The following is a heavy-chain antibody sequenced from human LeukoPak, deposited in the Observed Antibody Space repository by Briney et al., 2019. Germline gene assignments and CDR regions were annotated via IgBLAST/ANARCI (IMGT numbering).Heavy chain of an antibody. D-gene: IGHD2-21*01. CDR1: GYTFTGYY. CDR2: INPNSGGT. J-gene: IGHJ6*02. Sequence: ASVKVSCKASGYTFTGYYMHWVRQAPGQGLEWMGWINPNSGGTNYAQKFQGRVTMTRDTSISTAYMELNSLRAEDTAVYYCANGVSRPMDVWGQGTTVTVSS. CDR3: ANGVSRPMDV. V-gene: IGHV1-2*02.